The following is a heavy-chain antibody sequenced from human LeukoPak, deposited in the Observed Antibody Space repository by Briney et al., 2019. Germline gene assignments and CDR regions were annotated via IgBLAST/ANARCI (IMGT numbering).Heavy chain of an antibody. Sequence: ASVKVSCKASGYTFTGYAMHWVRQAPGQRLEWMGWINAGNGNTKYSQKFQGRVTITRDTSASTAYMELSSLRSEDTAVYYCAREPYDSSGYYLYYFDYWGQGTLVTVSS. CDR3: AREPYDSSGYYLYYFDY. D-gene: IGHD3-22*01. V-gene: IGHV1-3*01. J-gene: IGHJ4*02. CDR2: INAGNGNT. CDR1: GYTFTGYA.